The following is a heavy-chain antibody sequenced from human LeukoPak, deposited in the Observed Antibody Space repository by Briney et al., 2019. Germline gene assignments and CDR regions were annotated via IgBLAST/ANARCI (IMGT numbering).Heavy chain of an antibody. D-gene: IGHD2-15*01. CDR2: IKSDGSN. CDR3: AKDRLVGAELCFDY. Sequence: PGGSLRLSCAASGFTFSSYWMHWVRQAPGKGLVWVSRIKSDGSNYYADSVKGRFTISRDNSKNTLYLQMNSLRPEDTAIYYCAKDRLVGAELCFDYWGQGTLVTVSS. V-gene: IGHV3-74*01. CDR1: GFTFSSYW. J-gene: IGHJ4*02.